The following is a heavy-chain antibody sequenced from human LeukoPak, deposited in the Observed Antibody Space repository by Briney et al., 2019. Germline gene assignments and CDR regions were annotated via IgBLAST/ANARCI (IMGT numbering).Heavy chain of an antibody. CDR3: ARDHQNYDFWSGYF. V-gene: IGHV3-48*03. Sequence: PGGSLRLSCAASGFTFSSYEMNWVRQAPGKGLEWVSYISSSGSTIYYADSVKGRFTISRDNAKNSLYLQMNSLRAEDTAAYYCARDHQNYDFWSGYFWGQGTLVTVSS. D-gene: IGHD3-3*01. CDR1: GFTFSSYE. CDR2: ISSSGSTI. J-gene: IGHJ4*02.